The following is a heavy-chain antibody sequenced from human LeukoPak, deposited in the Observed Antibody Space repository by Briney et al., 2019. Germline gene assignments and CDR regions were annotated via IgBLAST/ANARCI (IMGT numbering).Heavy chain of an antibody. J-gene: IGHJ6*04. CDR3: ARLYGSGSDHYYYYYGMDV. Sequence: GESLKISCKGSGYSFTSYWIGWVRQMPGKGLERMGIIYPGDSDTRYSPSFQGQVTISADKSISTAYLQWSSLKASDTAVYYCARLYGSGSDHYYYYYGMDVWGRGTTVTVSS. CDR1: GYSFTSYW. V-gene: IGHV5-51*01. D-gene: IGHD3-10*01. CDR2: IYPGDSDT.